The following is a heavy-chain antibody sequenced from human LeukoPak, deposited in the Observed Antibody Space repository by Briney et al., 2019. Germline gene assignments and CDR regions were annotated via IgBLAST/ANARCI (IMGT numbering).Heavy chain of an antibody. V-gene: IGHV1-2*04. J-gene: IGHJ4*02. CDR1: GYTVTGYY. CDR2: INPNSGGT. CDR3: ARDRGYYFDY. Sequence: ASVKVSCKASGYTVTGYYMHWVRQAPGQGLEWMGWINPNSGGTNYAQKFQGWVTMTRDTSISTAYMKLSRLRSDDTAVYYCARDRGYYFDYWGQGTLVTVSS. D-gene: IGHD3-10*01.